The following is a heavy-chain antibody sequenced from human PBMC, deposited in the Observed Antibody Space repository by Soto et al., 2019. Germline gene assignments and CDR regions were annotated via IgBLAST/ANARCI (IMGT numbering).Heavy chain of an antibody. CDR1: GFTLSSYA. D-gene: IGHD6-13*01. V-gene: IGHV3-23*01. Sequence: GGSLRLSCTASGFTLSSYAINWVRQAPGKGLEWVSATTGGAGLTYYADSVKGRFSISRDNSKNTLNLQMNSVRAEDTAVYYCAKLAYSSTDYWGQGTLVTVSS. J-gene: IGHJ4*02. CDR3: AKLAYSSTDY. CDR2: TTGGAGLT.